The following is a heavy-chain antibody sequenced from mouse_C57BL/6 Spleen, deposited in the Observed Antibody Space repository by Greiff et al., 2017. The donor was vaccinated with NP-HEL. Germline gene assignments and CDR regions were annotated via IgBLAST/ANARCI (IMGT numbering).Heavy chain of an antibody. D-gene: IGHD1-1*01. CDR1: GYTFTDYY. V-gene: IGHV1-26*01. J-gene: IGHJ1*03. Sequence: EVQLQQSGPELVKPGASVKISCKASGYTFTDYYMNWVKQRPGQGLEWIGNINPSNGGTNYNEKFKSKATLTVDKSSSTAYMQLSSLTSEDSAVYYCARNYYGSSYEWYFDVWGTGTTVTVSS. CDR3: ARNYYGSSYEWYFDV. CDR2: INPSNGGT.